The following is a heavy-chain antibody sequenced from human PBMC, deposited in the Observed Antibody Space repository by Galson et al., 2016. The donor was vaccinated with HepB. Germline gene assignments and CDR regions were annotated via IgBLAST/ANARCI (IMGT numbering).Heavy chain of an antibody. Sequence: SETLSLTCSVSGDSITNYYWNWIRQSPGRGLEWIGYISHSGNSNSNPSLKSRVTMSEDTSKNQVSLRLSSVTAADTAVYYCARSKAIRLWFLSWFDSWGQGSLVIVSS. CDR1: GDSITNYY. CDR3: ARSKAIRLWFLSWFDS. CDR2: ISHSGNS. V-gene: IGHV4-59*01. D-gene: IGHD5-18*01. J-gene: IGHJ5*01.